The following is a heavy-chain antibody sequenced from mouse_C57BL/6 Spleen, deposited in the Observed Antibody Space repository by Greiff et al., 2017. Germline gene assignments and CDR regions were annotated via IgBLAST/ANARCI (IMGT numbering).Heavy chain of an antibody. CDR2: IHPNSGST. D-gene: IGHD3-3*01. V-gene: IGHV1-64*01. J-gene: IGHJ4*01. CDR1: GYTFTSYW. CDR3: AREGDRRDYAMDY. Sequence: QVQLQQPGAELVKPGASVKLSCKASGYTFTSYWMHWVKQRPGQGLEWIGMIHPNSGSTNYNEKFKSKATLTVDKSSSTAYMQLSSLTSEDSAVYYCAREGDRRDYAMDYWGQGTSVTVSS.